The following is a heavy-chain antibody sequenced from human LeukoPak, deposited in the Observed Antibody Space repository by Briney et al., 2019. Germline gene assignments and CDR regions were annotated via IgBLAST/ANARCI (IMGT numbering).Heavy chain of an antibody. CDR1: GFTFSSYA. CDR2: ISGSGGST. Sequence: PGGSLRLSCAASGFTFSSYAMTWVRQAPGKGLEGVSAISGSGGSTYYAESVKGRFTISRDNSKNTLYLQMNSLRAEDTAVYYCAKKGGDSWVYYYYGMEVWGQGTTVTVSS. D-gene: IGHD2-21*02. CDR3: AKKGGDSWVYYYYGMEV. V-gene: IGHV3-23*01. J-gene: IGHJ6*02.